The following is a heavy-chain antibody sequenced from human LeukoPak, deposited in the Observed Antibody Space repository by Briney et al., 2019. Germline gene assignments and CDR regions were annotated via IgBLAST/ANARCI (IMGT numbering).Heavy chain of an antibody. CDR3: ARHLTPPPGDSYGYLVGSFDP. Sequence: SETPSLTCTVSGGSISSSSYYWGWIRQPPGKGLEWIGCIYYSGSTYYNPSLKSRVTISVDTSKNQFSLKLSSVTAADTAVYYCARHLTPPPGDSYGYLVGSFDPWGQGTLVTVSS. V-gene: IGHV4-39*01. D-gene: IGHD5-18*01. CDR2: IYYSGST. CDR1: GGSISSSSYY. J-gene: IGHJ5*02.